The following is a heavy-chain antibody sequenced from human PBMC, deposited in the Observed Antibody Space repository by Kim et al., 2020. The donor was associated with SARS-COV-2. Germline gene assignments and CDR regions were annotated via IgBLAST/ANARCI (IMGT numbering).Heavy chain of an antibody. D-gene: IGHD6-13*01. Sequence: GGSLRLSCAASGFTFSSYAMSWVRQAPGKGLEWVSAISGSGGSTYYADSVKGRFTISRDNSKNTLYLQMNSLRAEDTAVYYCAIARSYSSSWYWFDPWGQGTLVTVSS. J-gene: IGHJ5*02. CDR3: AIARSYSSSWYWFDP. CDR2: ISGSGGST. CDR1: GFTFSSYA. V-gene: IGHV3-23*01.